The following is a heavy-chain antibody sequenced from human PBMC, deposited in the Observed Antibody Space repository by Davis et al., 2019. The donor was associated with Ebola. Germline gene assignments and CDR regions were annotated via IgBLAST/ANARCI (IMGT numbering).Heavy chain of an antibody. Sequence: GESLKTSCAASGFTFSGSAMHWVRQASGKGLEWVGRIRSKANSYATAYAASVKGRFTISRDDSKNTAYLQMNSLKTEDTAVYYCTRSGSEEYWGQGTLVTVSS. D-gene: IGHD1-26*01. CDR3: TRSGSEEY. V-gene: IGHV3-73*01. CDR2: IRSKANSYAT. J-gene: IGHJ4*02. CDR1: GFTFSGSA.